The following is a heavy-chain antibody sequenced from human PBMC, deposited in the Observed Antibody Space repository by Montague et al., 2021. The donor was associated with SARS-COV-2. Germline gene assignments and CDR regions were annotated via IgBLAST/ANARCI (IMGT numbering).Heavy chain of an antibody. J-gene: IGHJ4*02. Sequence: SETLSLTCTVSGGSISSGDYYWSWIHQTPGKGLEWIGEINHSGSTNYNPSFKSRVIMSVDTSKNQFSLKLSSVTAADTAVYYCARAIQSQPLVVVIAIPRPFYYFDHWGQGTLVTVSS. CDR3: ARAIQSQPLVVVIAIPRPFYYFDH. CDR2: INHSGST. CDR1: GGSISSGDYY. V-gene: IGHV4-39*07. D-gene: IGHD2-21*01.